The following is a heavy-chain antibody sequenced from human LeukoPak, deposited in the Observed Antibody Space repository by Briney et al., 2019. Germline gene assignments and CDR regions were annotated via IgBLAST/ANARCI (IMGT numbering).Heavy chain of an antibody. J-gene: IGHJ4*02. V-gene: IGHV3-48*01. CDR2: ISSGGSTI. CDR1: GFTSNNYN. D-gene: IGHD6-19*01. Sequence: PGGSLRLSCAVSGFTSNNYNMNWVRQAPGKGLEWVSYISSGGSTIYYADSVKGRFTISRDNSKNTLYLHMNSLRAEDTAVYYCAKVLSVGSTGWYWGDFDYWGQGALVTVSS. CDR3: AKVLSVGSTGWYWGDFDY.